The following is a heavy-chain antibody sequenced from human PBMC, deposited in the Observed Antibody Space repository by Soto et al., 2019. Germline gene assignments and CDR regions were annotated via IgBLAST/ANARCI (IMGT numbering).Heavy chain of an antibody. CDR1: GGSISSYY. V-gene: IGHV4-59*01. J-gene: IGHJ5*02. Sequence: SETLSLTCTVSGGSISSYYWSWIRSPPGKGLEWIGYIYYSGSTNYNPSLKSRVTISVDTSKNQFSLKLSSVTAADTAVYYCARGGDPTLYNWFDPWGQGTLVTVSS. CDR3: ARGGDPTLYNWFDP. CDR2: IYYSGST.